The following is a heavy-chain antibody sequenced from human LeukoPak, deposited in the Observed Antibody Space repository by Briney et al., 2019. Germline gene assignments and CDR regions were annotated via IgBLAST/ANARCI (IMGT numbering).Heavy chain of an antibody. J-gene: IGHJ3*02. V-gene: IGHV1-18*01. Sequence: ASVKVSCKASGYTFTSYGISWVRQAPGQGLEWMGWISAYNGNTNYAQKPQGRVTMTTDTSTSTAYMELRSLRSDDTAVYYCAREGSRITIFGVAFDIWGQGTMVTVSS. D-gene: IGHD3-3*01. CDR2: ISAYNGNT. CDR1: GYTFTSYG. CDR3: AREGSRITIFGVAFDI.